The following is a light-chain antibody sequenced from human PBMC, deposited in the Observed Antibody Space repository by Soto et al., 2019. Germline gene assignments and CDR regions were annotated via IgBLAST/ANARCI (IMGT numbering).Light chain of an antibody. V-gene: IGLV1-44*01. CDR3: VAWDDSLNGYVV. J-gene: IGLJ2*01. CDR2: SNN. Sequence: QSVLTQPPSASGTPGQRVTLSCSGSSPNIGSNTVNWYQHPPGTAPKLVIYSNNQRPSGVPDGFSGSKSGTSASLAISGLQSEDEADYYCVAWDDSLNGYVVFGGGTKVTVL. CDR1: SPNIGSNT.